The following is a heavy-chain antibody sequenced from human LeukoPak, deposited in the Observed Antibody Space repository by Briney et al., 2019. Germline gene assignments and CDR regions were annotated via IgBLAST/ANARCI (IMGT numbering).Heavy chain of an antibody. CDR2: IYYRGST. CDR3: ARLPIMSSGSDAFDI. Sequence: PSETLSLTCIVSDGSISSDSYYWGWIRQPPGKGLEWIGSIYYRGSTYYNPSLKSRVTTSVDTSKNQFSLKLSSVTAADTAVYYCARLPIMSSGSDAFDIWGQGTMVTVSS. V-gene: IGHV4-39*01. J-gene: IGHJ3*02. CDR1: DGSISSDSYY. D-gene: IGHD6-19*01.